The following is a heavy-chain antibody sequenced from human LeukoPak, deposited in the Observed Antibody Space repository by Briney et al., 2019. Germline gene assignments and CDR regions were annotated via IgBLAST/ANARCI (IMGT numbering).Heavy chain of an antibody. CDR2: IRYDGSNK. J-gene: IGHJ5*02. V-gene: IGHV3-30*02. D-gene: IGHD2-21*02. CDR3: ARDTCGRDCYGLFDP. Sequence: GGSLRLSCAASGFTFSSYGMHWVRQAPGKGLEWVAFIRYDGSNKYYADSARGRFTISRDNAKNSLYLQMNSLRAEDTAVYYCARDTCGRDCYGLFDPWGQGTLVTVSS. CDR1: GFTFSSYG.